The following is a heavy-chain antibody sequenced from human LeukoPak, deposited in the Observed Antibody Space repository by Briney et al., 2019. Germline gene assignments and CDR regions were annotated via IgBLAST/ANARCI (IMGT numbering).Heavy chain of an antibody. CDR2: MNPNSGNT. V-gene: IGHV1-8*01. CDR1: GYTFTTYD. J-gene: IGHJ6*03. D-gene: IGHD3-3*01. CDR3: ARGDFVGFNSFYYMDV. Sequence: PGASVKVSCKASGYTFTTYDINWVRQATGQGLEWMGWMNPNSGNTGYAQKFQGRVTMTRDTSISTAYMELSRLRSDDTAVYYCARGDFVGFNSFYYMDVWGKGTTVTVSS.